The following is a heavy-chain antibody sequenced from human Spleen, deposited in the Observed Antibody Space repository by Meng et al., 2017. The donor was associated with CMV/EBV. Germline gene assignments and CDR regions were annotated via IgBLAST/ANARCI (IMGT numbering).Heavy chain of an antibody. D-gene: IGHD3-3*01. CDR3: ARDLGEYDFWSGYSPTYYFDY. CDR1: GYTFTSYD. J-gene: IGHJ4*02. V-gene: IGHV1-18*01. CDR2: MNPNSGNT. Sequence: ASVKVSCKASGYTFTSYDINWVRQATGQGLEWMGWMNPNSGNTNYAQKLQGRVTMTTDTSTSTAYMELRSLRSDDTAVYYCARDLGEYDFWSGYSPTYYFDYWGQGTLVTVSS.